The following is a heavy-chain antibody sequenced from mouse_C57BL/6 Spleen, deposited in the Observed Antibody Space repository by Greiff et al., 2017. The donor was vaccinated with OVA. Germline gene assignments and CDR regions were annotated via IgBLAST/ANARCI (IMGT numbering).Heavy chain of an antibody. J-gene: IGHJ4*01. V-gene: IGHV1-52*01. Sequence: VQLQQPGAELVRPGSSVKLSCKASGYTFTSYWMHWVKQRPIQGLEWIGNIDPSDSETHYNQKFKDKATMTVDKSSSTAYMQLSSLTSEDSAVYYCARGQTTVDAMDYWGQGTSVTVSS. CDR3: ARGQTTVDAMDY. D-gene: IGHD1-1*01. CDR2: IDPSDSET. CDR1: GYTFTSYW.